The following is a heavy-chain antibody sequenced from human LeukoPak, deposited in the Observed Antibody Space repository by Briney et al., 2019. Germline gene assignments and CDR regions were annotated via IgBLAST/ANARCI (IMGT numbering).Heavy chain of an antibody. CDR3: ARRVQYYFDY. Sequence: GGPLRLSCAASGFTFSSYAMSWVRQAPGKGLKWVSAISGSGGSTYYADSVKGRFTISRDNSKNTLYLQMNSLRAEDTAVYYCARRVQYYFDYWGQGTLVTVSS. CDR1: GFTFSSYA. V-gene: IGHV3-23*01. CDR2: ISGSGGST. J-gene: IGHJ4*02.